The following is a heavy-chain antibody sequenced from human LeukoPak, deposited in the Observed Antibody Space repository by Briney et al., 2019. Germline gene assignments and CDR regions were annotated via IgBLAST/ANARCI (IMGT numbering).Heavy chain of an antibody. CDR2: IIPIFGTA. CDR3: ARDLGDFYKESRPYDY. D-gene: IGHD3-16*01. J-gene: IGHJ4*02. CDR1: GGTFSSYA. V-gene: IGHV1-69*01. Sequence: GSSVKVSCKASGGTFSSYAISWVRQAPGQGLEWMGGIIPIFGTANYAQKFQGRVTITADESTSTAYMELSSLRSEDTAVYYCARDLGDFYKESRPYDYWGQGTLVTVSS.